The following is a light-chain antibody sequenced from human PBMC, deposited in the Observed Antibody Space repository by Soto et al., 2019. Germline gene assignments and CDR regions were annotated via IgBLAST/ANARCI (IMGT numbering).Light chain of an antibody. CDR3: MQALQTWT. J-gene: IGKJ1*01. Sequence: DIVMTQSPLSLPVTPGEPASISCRSSQSLLHSNGYNYLDWYLQKPGQSPQPLIYLGSSRASGVPDRLSGSGSGKDFTLKISRVEAEDVGVYYGMQALQTWTFGQGTKVEIK. CDR2: LGS. V-gene: IGKV2-28*01. CDR1: QSLLHSNGYNY.